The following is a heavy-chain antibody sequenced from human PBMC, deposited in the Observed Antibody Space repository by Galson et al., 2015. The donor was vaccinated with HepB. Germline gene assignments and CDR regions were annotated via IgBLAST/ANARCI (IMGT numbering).Heavy chain of an antibody. V-gene: IGHV3-11*01. CDR3: AREGNYGSGSYYNADYYYYGMDV. D-gene: IGHD3-10*01. J-gene: IGHJ6*02. Sequence: SLRLSCAASGFTFSDYYMSWIRQAPGKGLEWVSYISSSGSTIYYADSVKGRFTISRDNAKNSLYLQMNSLRAEDTAVYYCAREGNYGSGSYYNADYYYYGMDVWGQGTTVTVSS. CDR2: ISSSGSTI. CDR1: GFTFSDYY.